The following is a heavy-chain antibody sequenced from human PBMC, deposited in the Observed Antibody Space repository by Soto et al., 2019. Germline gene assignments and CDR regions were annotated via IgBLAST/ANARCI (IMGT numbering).Heavy chain of an antibody. D-gene: IGHD3-22*01. V-gene: IGHV1-69*13. CDR2: IIPIFGTA. J-gene: IGHJ3*02. CDR3: ARDPPDYYDSSGYPRPVFDI. Sequence: SVNVSCKASGGTFSSYAISWVRQAPGQGLEWMGGIIPIFGTANYAQKFQGRVTITADESTSTAYMELSSLRSEDTAVYYCARDPPDYYDSSGYPRPVFDIWGQGTMVTVS. CDR1: GGTFSSYA.